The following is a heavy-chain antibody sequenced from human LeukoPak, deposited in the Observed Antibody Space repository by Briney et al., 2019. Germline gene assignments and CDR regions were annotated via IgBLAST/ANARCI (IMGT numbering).Heavy chain of an antibody. D-gene: IGHD1-26*01. V-gene: IGHV3-23*01. Sequence: GGSLRLSCAASGFTVSSNYMSWVRQAPGKGLEWVSAISGSGGSTYYADSVKGRFTISRDNSKNTLYLQMNSLRAEDTAVYYCARESGIVGTTRALDYWGQGTLVTVSS. CDR1: GFTVSSNY. CDR2: ISGSGGST. CDR3: ARESGIVGTTRALDY. J-gene: IGHJ4*02.